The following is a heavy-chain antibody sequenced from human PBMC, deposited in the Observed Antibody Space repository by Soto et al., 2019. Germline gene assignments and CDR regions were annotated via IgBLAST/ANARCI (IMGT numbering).Heavy chain of an antibody. V-gene: IGHV3-74*01. J-gene: IGHJ4*02. Sequence: GGSLRLSCAASGFTFSSYWMHWVRQAPGKGLVWVSGINGDGSTTRYADSVKGRFTISRDNAENTLYLQMNSLRVEDTAVYYCAREQPGIAATVDYWGQGTLVTVSS. CDR2: INGDGSTT. D-gene: IGHD6-13*01. CDR3: AREQPGIAATVDY. CDR1: GFTFSSYW.